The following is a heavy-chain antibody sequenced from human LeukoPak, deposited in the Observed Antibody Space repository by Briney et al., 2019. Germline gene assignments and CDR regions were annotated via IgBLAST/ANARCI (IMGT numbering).Heavy chain of an antibody. CDR1: GYNFINYG. Sequence: EASVKVSCKASGYNFINYGINWIRQAPGQGLEWLGWISAYNGNTKYADKFQDRVIMTTDTSATTAYMELRSLSFDDTAVYFCARDRSKPEFIANYDFWNGPLNFWGQGSLVTVSS. CDR2: ISAYNGNT. CDR3: ARDRSKPEFIANYDFWNGPLNF. D-gene: IGHD3-3*01. J-gene: IGHJ4*02. V-gene: IGHV1-18*04.